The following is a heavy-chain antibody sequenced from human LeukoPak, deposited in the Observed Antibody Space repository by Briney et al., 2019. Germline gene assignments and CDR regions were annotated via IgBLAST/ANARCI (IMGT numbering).Heavy chain of an antibody. Sequence: GRSLRLSCTASGFTFGGYAMSWFRQAPGKGLEWVGFIRSKAYGGTTEYAASVKGRFTISRDDSKSIAYLQMNSLKTEDTAVYYCTRDRRQVPALYYMDVWGKGTTVTVSS. D-gene: IGHD2-2*01. CDR2: IRSKAYGGTT. V-gene: IGHV3-49*03. J-gene: IGHJ6*03. CDR1: GFTFGGYA. CDR3: TRDRRQVPALYYMDV.